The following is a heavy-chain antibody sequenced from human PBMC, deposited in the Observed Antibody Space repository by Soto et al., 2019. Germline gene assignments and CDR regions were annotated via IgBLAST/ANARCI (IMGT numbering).Heavy chain of an antibody. CDR1: GFTFSSYG. D-gene: IGHD6-25*01. CDR3: VKDGSSGWPYFYDMDV. V-gene: IGHV3-30*18. Sequence: GGSLRLSCAASGFTFSSYGMHWVRQAPGKGLEWVAVISYDGSNKYYADSVKGRFTISRDNSKNTLYLQMSSLRAEDTAVYYCVKDGSSGWPYFYDMDVWGKGPTVTVSS. CDR2: ISYDGSNK. J-gene: IGHJ6*04.